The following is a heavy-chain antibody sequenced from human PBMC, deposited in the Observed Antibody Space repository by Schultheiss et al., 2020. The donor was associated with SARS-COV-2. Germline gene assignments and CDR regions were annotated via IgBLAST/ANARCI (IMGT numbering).Heavy chain of an antibody. D-gene: IGHD1-26*01. J-gene: IGHJ4*02. V-gene: IGHV3-21*01. CDR1: GFTFSSYE. Sequence: GGSLRLSCAASGFTFSSYEMNWVRQAPGKGLEWVSSISSSSGYIYYADSVKGRFTISRDNAKNSLYLQMNSLRAEDTAVYYCARDHSGHDYWGQGTLVTVSS. CDR3: ARDHSGHDY. CDR2: ISSSSGYI.